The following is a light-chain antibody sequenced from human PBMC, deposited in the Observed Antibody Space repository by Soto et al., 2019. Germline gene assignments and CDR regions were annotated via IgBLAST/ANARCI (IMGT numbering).Light chain of an antibody. CDR2: GAS. CDR3: QQYGGSPQT. V-gene: IGKV3-20*01. J-gene: IGKJ1*01. Sequence: IVLPQSPGTLALSPGEGATLSCRASQSVSKYLAWYQQKPGQAPRLLIYGASSRATGIPDSFSGSGSGTDFTLTISRLEPEDFAVYYCQQYGGSPQTFGQGTKV. CDR1: QSVSKY.